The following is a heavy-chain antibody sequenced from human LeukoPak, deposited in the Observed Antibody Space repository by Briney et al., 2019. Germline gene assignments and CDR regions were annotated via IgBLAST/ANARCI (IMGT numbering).Heavy chain of an antibody. CDR3: ARTDILTGYFNPYYYYYGMDV. CDR1: GFTFNSYA. Sequence: GGSLRLSCAASGFTFNSYAMHWVRQAPGKGLEWVAVFSYDGSNDYYADSVKGRFTISRDNSKNTLYLQMNSLRAEDTAVYYCARTDILTGYFNPYYYYYGMDVWGQGTTVTVSS. CDR2: FSYDGSND. D-gene: IGHD3-9*01. V-gene: IGHV3-30*04. J-gene: IGHJ6*02.